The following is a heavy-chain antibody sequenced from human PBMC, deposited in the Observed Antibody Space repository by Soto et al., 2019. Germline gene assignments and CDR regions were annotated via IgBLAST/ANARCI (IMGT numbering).Heavy chain of an antibody. CDR3: AHRSWGGDAFDI. CDR2: IYWDDDK. V-gene: IGHV2-5*02. Sequence: QITLKESGPPLVKPTQTLTLTCTFSGFSLSTSGVGVGWIRQPPGKALEWLALIYWDDDKRYSPSLKSRLTITKDTFKNQVVLTMTDMDPVDTATYYWAHRSWGGDAFDIWGQGTMVTVSS. J-gene: IGHJ3*02. D-gene: IGHD1-26*01. CDR1: GFSLSTSGVG.